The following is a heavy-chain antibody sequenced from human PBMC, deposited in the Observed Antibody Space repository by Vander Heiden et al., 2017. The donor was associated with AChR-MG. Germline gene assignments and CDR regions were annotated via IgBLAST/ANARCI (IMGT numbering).Heavy chain of an antibody. CDR3: AGDGVGAALTDAFDI. Sequence: EVQLVESGGGLVKPGGSLRLSCAASGFTFSSYRMNWVRQAPGKGLEWVSSISSSSSYIYYADSVKGRFTISRDNAKNSLYLQMNSLRAEDTAVYYCAGDGVGAALTDAFDIWGQGTMVTVSS. D-gene: IGHD6-6*01. CDR1: GFTFSSYR. V-gene: IGHV3-21*01. CDR2: ISSSSSYI. J-gene: IGHJ3*02.